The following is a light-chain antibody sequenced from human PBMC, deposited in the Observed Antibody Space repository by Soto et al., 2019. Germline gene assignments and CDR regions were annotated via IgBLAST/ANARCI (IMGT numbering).Light chain of an antibody. CDR3: QQHNQWPIT. CDR2: YIS. CDR1: QSAGNF. V-gene: IGKV3D-15*01. J-gene: IGKJ5*01. Sequence: EIVLTQSPATLSVSPGETASIYCRASQSAGNFLAWYQQKPGQAPRLLIYYISTRATGIPARFSGSGSGTEFTLTINSLQSEDSAVYYCQQHNQWPITFGQGTRLEIK.